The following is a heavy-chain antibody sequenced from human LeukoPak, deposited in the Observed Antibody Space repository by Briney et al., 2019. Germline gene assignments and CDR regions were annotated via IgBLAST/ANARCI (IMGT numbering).Heavy chain of an antibody. D-gene: IGHD2-2*02. CDR3: SGPAAIYGYYYYYMDV. CDR2: IKSKTDGGTT. Sequence: PAGSLRLSCAASASTFSKFWMHWVRQAPGKGLEWVGRIKSKTDGGTTDYAAPVKGRFTISRDDSKNTLYLQMNSLKTEDTAVYYCSGPAAIYGYYYYYMDVWGKGTTVTVSS. V-gene: IGHV3-15*01. CDR1: ASTFSKFW. J-gene: IGHJ6*03.